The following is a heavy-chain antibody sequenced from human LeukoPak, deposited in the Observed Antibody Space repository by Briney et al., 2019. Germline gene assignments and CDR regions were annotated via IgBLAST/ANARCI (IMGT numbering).Heavy chain of an antibody. D-gene: IGHD3-3*01. V-gene: IGHV3-21*01. CDR2: ISSSSSYI. CDR3: ARRPDYDLAFDP. Sequence: GGSLRLSCGASGFTFSSYSMNWVRQAPGKGLEWVSSISSSSSYIYYADSVKGRFTISRDNAKNSLYLQMNSLRAEDTAVYYCARRPDYDLAFDPWGQGTLVTVSS. CDR1: GFTFSSYS. J-gene: IGHJ5*02.